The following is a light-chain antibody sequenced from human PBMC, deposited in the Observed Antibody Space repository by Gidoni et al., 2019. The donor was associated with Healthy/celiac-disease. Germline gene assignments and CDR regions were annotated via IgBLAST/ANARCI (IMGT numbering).Light chain of an antibody. V-gene: IGLV2-14*01. CDR1: SSDVGGYNY. CDR3: SSYTSSSTLYV. CDR2: DVS. J-gene: IGLJ1*01. Sequence: QSALTQPASVSGPPGQSITLSCTGTSSDVGGYNYVSWYKQHPGKAPKLMIYDVSNRPSGVSTRFSGSKSGNTASLTISGLQAEDEADYYCSSYTSSSTLYVFGTGTKVTVL.